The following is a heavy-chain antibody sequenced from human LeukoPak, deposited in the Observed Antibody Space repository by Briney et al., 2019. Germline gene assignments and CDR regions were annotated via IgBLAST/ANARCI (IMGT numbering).Heavy chain of an antibody. CDR2: IYYSGST. Sequence: PSETLSLTCTVSGGSISSYYWSWIRQPPGKGLEWIGYIYYSGSTNYNPSLKSRVTISVDTSKSQFSLKLSSVTAADTAVYYCARQEPYGGNSGFDYWGQGTLVTVSS. V-gene: IGHV4-59*08. D-gene: IGHD4-23*01. CDR3: ARQEPYGGNSGFDY. J-gene: IGHJ4*02. CDR1: GGSISSYY.